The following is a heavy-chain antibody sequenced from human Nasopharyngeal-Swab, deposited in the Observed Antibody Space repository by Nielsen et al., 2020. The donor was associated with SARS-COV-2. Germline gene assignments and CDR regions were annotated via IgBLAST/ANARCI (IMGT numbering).Heavy chain of an antibody. Sequence: GESLKISCAASGFTVSSNYMSWVRQAPGKGLEWVSVICSGGSTYYADSVKGRFTISRDNSKNTLYLQMNSLRAEDTAVYYCAREGGSSGWYYFDYWGQGTLVTVSS. CDR1: GFTVSSNY. CDR2: ICSGGST. V-gene: IGHV3-53*01. J-gene: IGHJ4*02. CDR3: AREGGSSGWYYFDY. D-gene: IGHD6-19*01.